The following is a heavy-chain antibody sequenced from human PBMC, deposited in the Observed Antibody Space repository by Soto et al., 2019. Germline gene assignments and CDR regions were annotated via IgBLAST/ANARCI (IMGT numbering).Heavy chain of an antibody. CDR2: TTYDGGIK. V-gene: IGHV3-30*03. CDR3: AGALENPYLYYGLNV. J-gene: IGHJ6*02. D-gene: IGHD1-1*01. Sequence: SLRLSCAASGFSFSSYGMECVLLAPGKGLEWVAATTYDGGIKHYVDSVKGRFTISRDNSKNTLYLQMNSLRVEDTATYYCAGALENPYLYYGLNVSGQGTTVTVSS. CDR1: GFSFSSYG.